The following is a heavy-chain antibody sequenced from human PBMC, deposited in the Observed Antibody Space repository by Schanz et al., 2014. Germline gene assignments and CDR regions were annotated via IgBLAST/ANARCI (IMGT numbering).Heavy chain of an antibody. CDR1: GFTFSSYW. CDR3: ARDEGRDGYNLAFDV. J-gene: IGHJ3*01. CDR2: VYMSAAST. Sequence: EVQLVESGGGLIQPGGSLRLSCAASGFTFSSYWMSWVRQAPGKGLEWVSTVYMSAASTRYADSVKGRFIISRDSSKNTPFLQMNSLRPEDTTLYFCARDEGRDGYNLAFDVWGQGTLVTVSS. D-gene: IGHD5-12*01. V-gene: IGHV3-23*04.